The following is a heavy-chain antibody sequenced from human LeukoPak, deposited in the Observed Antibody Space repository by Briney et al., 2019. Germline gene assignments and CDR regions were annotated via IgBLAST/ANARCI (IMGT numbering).Heavy chain of an antibody. J-gene: IGHJ4*02. CDR3: ASLYRYCSGGSCFRDVFY. CDR2: INPNSGGT. D-gene: IGHD2-15*01. CDR1: GYTITGYY. V-gene: IGHV1-2*02. Sequence: ASVKVSCKASGYTITGYYMHWVRQVPGQGLEWMGWINPNSGGTNYAQKFQGRVTMTRDTSISTAYMELSRLRSDDTAVYYCASLYRYCSGGSCFRDVFYWGQGTLVTVSS.